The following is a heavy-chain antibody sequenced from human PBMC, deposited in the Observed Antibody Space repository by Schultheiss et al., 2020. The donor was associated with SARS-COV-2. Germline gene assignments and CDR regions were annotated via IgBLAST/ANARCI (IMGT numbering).Heavy chain of an antibody. CDR2: INPNSGGT. J-gene: IGHJ4*02. V-gene: IGHV1-2*02. CDR1: GYTFTSYG. D-gene: IGHD3-10*01. Sequence: ASVKVSCKASGYTFTSYGISWVRQAPGQGLEWMGWINPNSGGTNYAQKFQGRVTMTRDTSISTAYMELSSLRSEDTAVYYCATGQRYYYGSGSSDYWGQGTLVTVSS. CDR3: ATGQRYYYGSGSSDY.